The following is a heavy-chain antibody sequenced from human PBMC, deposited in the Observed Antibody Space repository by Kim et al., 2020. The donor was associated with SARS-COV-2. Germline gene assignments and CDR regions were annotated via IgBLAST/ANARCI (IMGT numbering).Heavy chain of an antibody. CDR3: AKDKGAIAAAGKLDY. D-gene: IGHD6-13*01. Sequence: GGSLRLSCAASGFTFGDYAMHWVRQAPGKGLEWVSGISWNSGSIGYADSVKGRFTISRDNAKNSLYLQMNSLRAEDTALYYCAKDKGAIAAAGKLDYWGQGTLVTVSS. CDR2: ISWNSGSI. V-gene: IGHV3-9*01. CDR1: GFTFGDYA. J-gene: IGHJ4*02.